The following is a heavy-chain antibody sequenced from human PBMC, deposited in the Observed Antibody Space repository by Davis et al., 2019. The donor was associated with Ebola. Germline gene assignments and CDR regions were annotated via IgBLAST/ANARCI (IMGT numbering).Heavy chain of an antibody. CDR1: GFTFSRYW. Sequence: GESLKIPCAASGFTFSRYWMRWVRHAPGKGLEWVANIKQDGSEKYYVDSVKGRFTISRDNAKNSLYLKMNSLRAEDTAVYYCVMFGYYFDYWGQGTLVTVSS. CDR2: IKQDGSEK. V-gene: IGHV3-7*01. J-gene: IGHJ4*02. CDR3: VMFGYYFDY. D-gene: IGHD3-10*02.